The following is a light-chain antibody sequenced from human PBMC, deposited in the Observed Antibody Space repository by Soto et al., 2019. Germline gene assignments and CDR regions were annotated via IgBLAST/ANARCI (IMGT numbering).Light chain of an antibody. Sequence: DTQMTQSPSTLSASVGDRVTITCRASRSIRSLLAWYQQRPGKAPNVLISDASSLKSGVPSRFSGSGSGTEFTLTISSLQPDDFATYYCQQYNSYPWTFGQGTMVEIK. J-gene: IGKJ1*01. CDR1: RSIRSL. V-gene: IGKV1-5*01. CDR2: DAS. CDR3: QQYNSYPWT.